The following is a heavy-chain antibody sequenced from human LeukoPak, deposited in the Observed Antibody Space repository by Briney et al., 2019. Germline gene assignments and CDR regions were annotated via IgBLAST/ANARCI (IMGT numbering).Heavy chain of an antibody. CDR2: INPNSGGT. CDR3: ARARFSRLSPFDP. Sequence: ASVKVSCKASGYTFTGYYMHWVRQAPGQGLEWMGWINPNSGGTNYAQKFQGRVTMTRDTSISTAYMELSRLSSDDTAVCYCARARFSRLSPFDPWGQGTLVTVSS. J-gene: IGHJ5*02. V-gene: IGHV1-2*02. CDR1: GYTFTGYY. D-gene: IGHD3-3*01.